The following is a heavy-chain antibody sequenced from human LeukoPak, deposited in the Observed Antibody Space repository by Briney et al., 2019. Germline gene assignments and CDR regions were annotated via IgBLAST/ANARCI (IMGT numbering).Heavy chain of an antibody. CDR2: VSPGGST. D-gene: IGHD3-16*01. Sequence: PWETLSLTCAMHSESSGGDDWTWIRQPPGKGLEWIGEVSPGGSTRYNPSLRSRVTISLDTSRSRFSLRLSSVTAADTGVYYCARDGGTRLGFDPWGQGTLVTVSS. V-gene: IGHV4-34*01. CDR3: ARDGGTRLGFDP. CDR1: SESSGGDD. J-gene: IGHJ5*02.